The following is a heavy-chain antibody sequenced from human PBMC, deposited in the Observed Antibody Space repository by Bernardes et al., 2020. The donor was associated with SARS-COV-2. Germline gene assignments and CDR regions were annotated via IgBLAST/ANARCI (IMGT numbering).Heavy chain of an antibody. J-gene: IGHJ6*02. D-gene: IGHD6-19*01. CDR2: VSDGGDKS. V-gene: IGHV3-23*01. Sequence: VESLFLSCVASGFTFSRFAMAWVRQAPGEGLEWISVVSDGGDKSHYADSVKGRFTISRDNSQNTVYLQMNSLRAGDTALYYCAKESQQSQSLGWDHYFYHFGLDVWGRGTTVTVSS. CDR1: GFTFSRFA. CDR3: AKESQQSQSLGWDHYFYHFGLDV.